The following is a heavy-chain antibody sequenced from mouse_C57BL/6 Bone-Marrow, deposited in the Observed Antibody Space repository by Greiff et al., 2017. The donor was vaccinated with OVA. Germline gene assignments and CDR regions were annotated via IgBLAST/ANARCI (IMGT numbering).Heavy chain of an antibody. Sequence: QVQLQQPGAELVMPGASVKLSCKASGYTFTSYWMHWVKQRPGQGLEWIGEIDPSDSYTNYNQKFKGKSTLTVDKSSSTAYMQLSSLTSEDSAVYYCARENYYFWFAYWGQGTLGTGSA. V-gene: IGHV1-69*01. J-gene: IGHJ3*01. CDR1: GYTFTSYW. CDR2: IDPSDSYT. D-gene: IGHD2-1*01. CDR3: ARENYYFWFAY.